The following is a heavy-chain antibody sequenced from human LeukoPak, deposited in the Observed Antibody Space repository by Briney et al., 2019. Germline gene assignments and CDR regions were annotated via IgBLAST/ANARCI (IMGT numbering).Heavy chain of an antibody. J-gene: IGHJ6*03. CDR3: ARAPTSGWYQGGYYYMDV. CDR2: IYYSGST. D-gene: IGHD6-19*01. Sequence: PSETLSLTCTVSGGSISSSSYYWSWIRQPPGKGLEWIGYIYYSGSTNYNPSLKSRVTISVDTSKNQFSLKLSSVTAADTAVYYCARAPTSGWYQGGYYYMDVWGKGTTVTISS. V-gene: IGHV4-61*01. CDR1: GGSISSSSYY.